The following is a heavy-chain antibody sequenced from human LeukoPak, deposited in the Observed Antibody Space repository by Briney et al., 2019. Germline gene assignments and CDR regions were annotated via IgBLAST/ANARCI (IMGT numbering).Heavy chain of an antibody. J-gene: IGHJ4*02. Sequence: SETLSLTCTVSGGSISSYYWSWIRQPPGKGLEWIGYIYYSGSTNYNPSLKSRVTISVDTSKNQFSLKLSSVTAADTSVYYCARSSSWYYFDYWGQGTLVTVSS. D-gene: IGHD6-13*01. CDR3: ARSSSWYYFDY. V-gene: IGHV4-59*01. CDR1: GGSISSYY. CDR2: IYYSGST.